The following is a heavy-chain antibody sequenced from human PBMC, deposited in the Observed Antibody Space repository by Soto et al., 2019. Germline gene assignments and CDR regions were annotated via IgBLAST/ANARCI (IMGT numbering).Heavy chain of an antibody. Sequence: GGSLRLSCAASGFTFDDYTMHWVRQAPGKGLEWVSLISWDGGSTYYADSVKGRFTISRDNSKNSLYLQMNSLRTEDTALYYCAKDIWSGYSYSIHGGMDVWGQGTTVTVSS. CDR3: AKDIWSGYSYSIHGGMDV. CDR1: GFTFDDYT. D-gene: IGHD3-3*01. V-gene: IGHV3-43*01. J-gene: IGHJ6*02. CDR2: ISWDGGST.